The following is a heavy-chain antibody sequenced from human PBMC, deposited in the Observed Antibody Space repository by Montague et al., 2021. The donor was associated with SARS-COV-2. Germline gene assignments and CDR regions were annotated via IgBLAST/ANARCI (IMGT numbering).Heavy chain of an antibody. CDR2: IFHSGST. V-gene: IGHV4-59*01. J-gene: IGHJ6*02. CDR1: GGSITSFY. D-gene: IGHD3-22*01. Sequence: SETLSLTCTVSGGSITSFYWSWIRQPPGKGLEWIGCIFHSGSTYYNPSLKSRVSMSVDTSKNQVSLMLSSLTAADTAVYYCARGGSYDNTGYYSDCYYNMDDWGQGTMVTVSS. CDR3: ARGGSYDNTGYYSDCYYNMDD.